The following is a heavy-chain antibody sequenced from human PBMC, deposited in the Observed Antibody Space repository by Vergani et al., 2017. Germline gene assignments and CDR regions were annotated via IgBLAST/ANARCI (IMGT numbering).Heavy chain of an antibody. CDR2: ISYDGSNK. CDR1: GFTFSSYG. V-gene: IGHV3-30*18. CDR3: AKGRGRYCSGGSCYSGKIPYYYYMDV. D-gene: IGHD2-15*01. J-gene: IGHJ6*03. Sequence: QVQLVESGGGVVQPGRSLRLPCAASGFTFSSYGMHWVRQAPGKGLEWVAVISYDGSNKYYADSVKGRFTISRDNSKNTLYLQMNSLRAEDTAVYYCAKGRGRYCSGGSCYSGKIPYYYYMDVWGRGTTVTVSS.